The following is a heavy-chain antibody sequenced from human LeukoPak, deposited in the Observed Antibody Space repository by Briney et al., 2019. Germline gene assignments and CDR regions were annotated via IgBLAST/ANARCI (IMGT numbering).Heavy chain of an antibody. J-gene: IGHJ4*02. CDR3: ARSMVRGLTHPYSFDY. Sequence: PSETLSLTCAVYGGSFSGYYWSWIRQPPGKGLEWIGEINHSGSTNYNPSLKSRVTISVDPSKNQFSLKLSSVTAADTAVYYCARSMVRGLTHPYSFDYWGQGTLATVSS. CDR1: GGSFSGYY. D-gene: IGHD3-10*01. CDR2: INHSGST. V-gene: IGHV4-34*01.